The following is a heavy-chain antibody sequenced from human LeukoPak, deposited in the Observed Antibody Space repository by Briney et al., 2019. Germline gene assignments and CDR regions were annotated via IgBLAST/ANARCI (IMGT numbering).Heavy chain of an antibody. V-gene: IGHV3-15*01. D-gene: IGHD3-22*01. J-gene: IGHJ4*02. CDR1: GFTFSNAW. CDR3: TTVKVGSGCLDY. Sequence: TGGSLRLSCAASGFTFSNAWMSWVRQAPGKGLEWVGRIKSKTDGGTTDYAAPVKGRFTISRDDSKNPQYLQMNSLKTEDTAVYYCTTVKVGSGCLDYWGQGTLVTVSS. CDR2: IKSKTDGGTT.